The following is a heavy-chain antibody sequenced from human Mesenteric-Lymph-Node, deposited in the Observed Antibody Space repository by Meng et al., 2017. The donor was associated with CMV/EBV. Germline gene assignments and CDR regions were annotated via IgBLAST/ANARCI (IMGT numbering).Heavy chain of an antibody. J-gene: IGHJ4*02. CDR3: ARNLFASGSYYNVPMGY. V-gene: IGHV3-21*01. CDR1: GFTFSSYS. CDR2: ISSSSSYI. Sequence: GESLKISCAASGFTFSSYSMNWVRQAPGKGLEWVSSISSSSSYIYYADSVKGRFTISRDNAKNSLYLQMNSLRAEDTAVYYCARNLFASGSYYNVPMGYWGQGTLVTVSS. D-gene: IGHD3-10*01.